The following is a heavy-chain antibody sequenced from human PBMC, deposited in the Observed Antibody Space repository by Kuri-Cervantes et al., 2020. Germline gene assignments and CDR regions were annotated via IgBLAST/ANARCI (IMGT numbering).Heavy chain of an antibody. D-gene: IGHD3-22*01. J-gene: IGHJ5*02. CDR2: ISAYNGST. CDR3: ARVWSYYYDSSGYLWFDP. CDR1: GYTFTSYG. Sequence: GGSLRLSCKASGYTFTSYGISWVRQAPGQGLEWMGWISAYNGSTNYAQKLQGRVTMTTDTSTSTAYMEMRSLRSDDTAVYYCARVWSYYYDSSGYLWFDPWGQGTLVTVSS. V-gene: IGHV1-18*01.